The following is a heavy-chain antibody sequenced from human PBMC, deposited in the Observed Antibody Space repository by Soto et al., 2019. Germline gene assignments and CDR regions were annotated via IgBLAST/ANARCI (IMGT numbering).Heavy chain of an antibody. CDR2: ISYDGSNK. CDR3: ARVTSLRSYHDYYYYYGMDV. D-gene: IGHD1-26*01. J-gene: IGHJ6*02. Sequence: PGGSLRLSCAASGFTFSSYAMHWVRQAPGKGLEWVAVISYDGSNKYYADSVKGRFTISRDNSKNTPYLQMNSLRAEDTAVYYCARVTSLRSYHDYYYYYGMDVWGQGTTVTVSS. V-gene: IGHV3-30-3*01. CDR1: GFTFSSYA.